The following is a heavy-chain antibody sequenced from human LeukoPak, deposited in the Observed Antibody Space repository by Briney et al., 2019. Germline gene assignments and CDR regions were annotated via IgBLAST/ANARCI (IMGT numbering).Heavy chain of an antibody. J-gene: IGHJ4*02. CDR2: INPNGGGT. V-gene: IGHV1-2*06. CDR1: GYTFTGYY. Sequence: GASVKVSCKASGYTFTGYYMHWVRQAPGQGLEWMGRINPNGGGTNYAQKFQGRVTMTRDTSISTAYMELSRLRSDDTAVYYCATYDILTGYSPGFDYWGQGTLVTVSS. D-gene: IGHD3-9*01. CDR3: ATYDILTGYSPGFDY.